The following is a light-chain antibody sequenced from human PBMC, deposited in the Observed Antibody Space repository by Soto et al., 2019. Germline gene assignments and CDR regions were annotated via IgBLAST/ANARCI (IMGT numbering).Light chain of an antibody. V-gene: IGLV2-8*01. Sequence: QSALTQHPSASGSPGQSVAISCTGTSSDVGGYNYVAWFQQHPGKAPKLIIYEVTKRPSGVPDRFSGSKSGNTASLTVSGLQAADEADYYCSSFAGSNYPVVFGGGTKLTVL. CDR2: EVT. CDR3: SSFAGSNYPVV. CDR1: SSDVGGYNY. J-gene: IGLJ2*01.